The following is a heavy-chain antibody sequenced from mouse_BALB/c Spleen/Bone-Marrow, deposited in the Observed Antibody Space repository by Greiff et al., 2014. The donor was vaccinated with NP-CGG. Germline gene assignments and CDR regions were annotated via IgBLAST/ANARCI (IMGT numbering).Heavy chain of an antibody. D-gene: IGHD2-13*01. J-gene: IGHJ3*01. Sequence: VQLQQSGAELVKPGASVKLSCKASGYTFTSYYMYWVKQRPGQGLEWIGEINPSNGGTNFNGKFKSKATLTVDKSSSTAYIQLSSLTSEDSAVYYCTREGDSPFAYWGQGTLVTVSA. CDR2: INPSNGGT. CDR3: TREGDSPFAY. CDR1: GYTFTSYY. V-gene: IGHV1S81*02.